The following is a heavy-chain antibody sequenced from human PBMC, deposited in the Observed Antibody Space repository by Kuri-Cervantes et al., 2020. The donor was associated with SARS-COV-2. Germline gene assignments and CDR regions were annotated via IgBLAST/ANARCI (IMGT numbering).Heavy chain of an antibody. J-gene: IGHJ6*02. Sequence: ESLKISCTVSGGSISSYYWSWIRQPPGKGLEWIGYMYYSGITNYDPSLKSRVTISVDTSKNQLSLKLSSVTAADTAVYYCAKYYDSSGPLAYGMDVWGQGTTVTVSS. CDR2: MYYSGIT. D-gene: IGHD3-22*01. CDR3: AKYYDSSGPLAYGMDV. V-gene: IGHV4-59*12. CDR1: GGSISSYY.